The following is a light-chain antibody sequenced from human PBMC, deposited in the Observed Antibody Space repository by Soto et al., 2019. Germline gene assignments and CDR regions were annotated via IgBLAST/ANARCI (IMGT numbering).Light chain of an antibody. J-gene: IGKJ1*01. CDR1: QSINFY. CDR2: DAS. Sequence: DIQMTQSPSTLSASVGDRITITCRASQSINFYLAWYQQTPGKAPKILIFDASRLVPGVPSRFCGSGSGTEFTLTISSLQPDDFATYFCQQDNGYSTWTFGQGTRVEIK. V-gene: IGKV1-5*01. CDR3: QQDNGYSTWT.